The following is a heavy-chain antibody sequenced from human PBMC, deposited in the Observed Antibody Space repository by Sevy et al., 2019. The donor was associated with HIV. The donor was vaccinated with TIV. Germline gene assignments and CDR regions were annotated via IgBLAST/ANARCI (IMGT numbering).Heavy chain of an antibody. CDR2: IKSRADGGTT. V-gene: IGHV3-15*01. Sequence: GGSLRLSCAASGFTFSKAWMTWVRQAPGKGLEWVGRIKSRADGGTTDYAAPVKGRFSISRDDSKNTLYLQMNSLKIKYTAVYYCTTKGDFWSGYQFFEYWGQGTLVTVSS. J-gene: IGHJ4*02. CDR3: TTKGDFWSGYQFFEY. D-gene: IGHD3-3*01. CDR1: GFTFSKAW.